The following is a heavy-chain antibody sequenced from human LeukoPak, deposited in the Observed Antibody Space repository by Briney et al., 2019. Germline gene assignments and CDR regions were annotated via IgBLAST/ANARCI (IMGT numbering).Heavy chain of an antibody. CDR2: IYYSGST. J-gene: IGHJ4*02. CDR3: ARGVSVVD. Sequence: SETLSLTCTVSGGSISSRSSYWGWVRQPPGKGLEWIGSIYYSGSTYYNPSLKSRLTISVDTSKNQFSLKLSSVTAADTAVYYCARGVSVVDWGQGTLVTVSS. V-gene: IGHV4-39*01. CDR1: GGSISSRSSY. D-gene: IGHD2-21*01.